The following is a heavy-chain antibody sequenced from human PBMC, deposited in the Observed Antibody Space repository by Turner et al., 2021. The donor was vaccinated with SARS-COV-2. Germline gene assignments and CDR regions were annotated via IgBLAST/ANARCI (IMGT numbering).Heavy chain of an antibody. V-gene: IGHV4-34*01. CDR3: ARAGREGFDP. CDR1: GGSFRGYY. J-gene: IGHJ5*02. D-gene: IGHD1-26*01. Sequence: QVQLHQWGAGLLKPSETLSLSCAVHGGSFRGYYWSWIRQPPGKGLDWIGEINHSGSTNDNPSLKSRISIAIDTAKNQFSLNPNSVTAAETAVYYCARAGREGFDPWGQGTLVTVSS. CDR2: INHSGST.